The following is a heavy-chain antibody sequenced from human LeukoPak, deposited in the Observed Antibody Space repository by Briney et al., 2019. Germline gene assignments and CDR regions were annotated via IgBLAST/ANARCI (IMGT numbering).Heavy chain of an antibody. CDR3: ARVLAFGGLYGAFDI. CDR2: ISYDGSNK. J-gene: IGHJ3*02. Sequence: GGSLRLSCAASGFTFSSYAMHWVRQAPGKGLEWVAVISYDGSNKYYADSVKGRFTISRDNSKNTLYLQMNSLRAEDTAVYYCARVLAFGGLYGAFDIWGQGTMVTVSS. D-gene: IGHD3-10*01. V-gene: IGHV3-30-3*01. CDR1: GFTFSSYA.